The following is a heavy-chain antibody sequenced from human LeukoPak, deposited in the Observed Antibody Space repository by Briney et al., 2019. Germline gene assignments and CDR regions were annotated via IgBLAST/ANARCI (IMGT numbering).Heavy chain of an antibody. CDR3: ARDSPSIVVVPAAMGEDYYYYYGMDV. V-gene: IGHV1-2*02. CDR2: INPNSGGT. D-gene: IGHD2-2*01. CDR1: GYTFTGYY. J-gene: IGHJ6*02. Sequence: ASVKVSCKASGYTFTGYYMHWVRQAPGQGLEWMGWINPNSGGTNYAQKFQGRVTMTRDTSISTAYMGLSRLRSDDTAVYYCARDSPSIVVVPAAMGEDYYYYYGMDVWGQGTTVTVSS.